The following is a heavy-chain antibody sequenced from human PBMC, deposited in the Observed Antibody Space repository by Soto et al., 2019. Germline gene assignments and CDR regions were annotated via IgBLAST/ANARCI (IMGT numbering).Heavy chain of an antibody. D-gene: IGHD5-18*01. CDR3: ARSFSDTAMVPGDRYYYYYGMDV. CDR2: IIPIFGTA. CDR1: GGTFSSYA. V-gene: IGHV1-69*13. Sequence: ASVKVSCKASGGTFSSYAISWVRQAPGQGLEWMGGIIPIFGTANYAQKFQGRVTITADESTSTAYMELSSLRSEDTAVYYCARSFSDTAMVPGDRYYYYYGMDVWGQGTTVTVSS. J-gene: IGHJ6*02.